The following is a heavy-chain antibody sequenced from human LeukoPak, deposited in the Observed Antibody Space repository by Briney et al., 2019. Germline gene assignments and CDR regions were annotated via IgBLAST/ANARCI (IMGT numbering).Heavy chain of an antibody. D-gene: IGHD3-16*01. J-gene: IGHJ3*02. CDR3: AREVGGSAFDI. CDR2: ISSDGSFK. CDR1: GFTFSKYG. V-gene: IGHV3-30*03. Sequence: TGGSLRLSCAASGFTFSKYGMYWVRQAPGKGLEWVAVISSDGSFKDYADYVKGRFTISRDNSKNTVHLQMTSLRTEDTAVYYCAREVGGSAFDIWGQGTMVTVSS.